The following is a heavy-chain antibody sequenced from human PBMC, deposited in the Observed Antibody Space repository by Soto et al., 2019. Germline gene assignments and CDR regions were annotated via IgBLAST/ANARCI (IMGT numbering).Heavy chain of an antibody. J-gene: IGHJ6*02. CDR3: ARQNRYHYYGMDV. CDR1: GHSFTSYW. CDR2: IYPGDSDT. Sequence: ASLEISCNGSGHSFTSYWIRWVRQMPGKVLEWMGIIYPGDSDTRYIPSFQVQVTISADKCISTAYLQWSSLKASDTAMYNCARQNRYHYYGMDVWGQGTTVTVSS. V-gene: IGHV5-51*01.